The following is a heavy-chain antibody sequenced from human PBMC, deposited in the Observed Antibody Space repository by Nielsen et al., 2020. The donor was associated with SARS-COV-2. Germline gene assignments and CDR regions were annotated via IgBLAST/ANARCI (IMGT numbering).Heavy chain of an antibody. CDR2: IYYSGST. V-gene: IGHV4-61*01. CDR1: GGSVSSGSYY. J-gene: IGHJ6*03. CDR3: ARVPIIRDYYFYMDV. Sequence: SETLSLTCTVSGGSVSSGSYYWSWIRQPPGKGLEWIGYIYYSGSTNYNPSLKSRVTISVDTSKNQFSLKLSSVTAADTAVYFCARVPIIRDYYFYMDVWGKGTTVTVSS. D-gene: IGHD3-10*01.